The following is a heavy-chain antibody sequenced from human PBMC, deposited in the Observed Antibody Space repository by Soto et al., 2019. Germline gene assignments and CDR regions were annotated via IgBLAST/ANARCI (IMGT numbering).Heavy chain of an antibody. CDR1: GFTFSSYG. Sequence: QVQLVESGGGVVQPGRSLRLSCAASGFTFSSYGMHWVRQAPGKGLEWVAVISYDESNKYYADSVKGRFTISRDNSKSTVYLQMNSLRAEDTAVYYCAKSIAAVGSPPFFYYDGMDVWGQGTTLTVSS. V-gene: IGHV3-30*18. D-gene: IGHD6-13*01. J-gene: IGHJ6*02. CDR2: ISYDESNK. CDR3: AKSIAAVGSPPFFYYDGMDV.